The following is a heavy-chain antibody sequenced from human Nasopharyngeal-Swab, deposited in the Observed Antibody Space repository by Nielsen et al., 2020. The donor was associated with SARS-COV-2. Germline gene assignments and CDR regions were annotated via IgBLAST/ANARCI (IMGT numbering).Heavy chain of an antibody. CDR3: ARGPIVQLERYYYMDV. Sequence: ASVKVSCKASGYIFTSYDINWVRQATGQGLEWMGWMNPNSGNTGYAQKFQGRVTMTRNTSISTAYMELSSLRSEDTAVYYCARGPIVQLERYYYMDVWGKGTTVTVSS. D-gene: IGHD1-1*01. CDR2: MNPNSGNT. CDR1: GYIFTSYD. V-gene: IGHV1-8*01. J-gene: IGHJ6*03.